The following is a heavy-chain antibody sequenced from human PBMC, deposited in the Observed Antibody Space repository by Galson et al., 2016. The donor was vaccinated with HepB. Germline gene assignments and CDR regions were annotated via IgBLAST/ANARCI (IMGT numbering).Heavy chain of an antibody. Sequence: SLRLSCAASGFIFSSYAMHWVRQAPGKGLEWEAGTLYNGVEKYYADSVKGRFTISRDNSKNTLSLQMTSLGAEDTGVYYCARDWDNIAVGQIDYWGQGTLVIVSS. J-gene: IGHJ4*02. D-gene: IGHD2-15*01. V-gene: IGHV3-33*01. CDR2: TLYNGVEK. CDR1: GFIFSSYA. CDR3: ARDWDNIAVGQIDY.